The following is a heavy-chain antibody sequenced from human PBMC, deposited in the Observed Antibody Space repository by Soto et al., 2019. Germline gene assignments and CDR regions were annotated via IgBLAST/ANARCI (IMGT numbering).Heavy chain of an antibody. V-gene: IGHV3-30*18. CDR1: GFTFSSYG. CDR3: AKDLVKFFPTHGHSSLSTSHKAYYYYGMDV. Sequence: GGSLRLSCAASGFTFSSYGMHWVRQAPGKGREWVAVISYDGSNKYYADSVKGRFTISRDNSKNTPYLQMNSRRAEDTAVFYCAKDLVKFFPTHGHSSLSTSHKAYYYYGMDVWGQGTPVTVSS. J-gene: IGHJ6*02. CDR2: ISYDGSNK. D-gene: IGHD6-6*01.